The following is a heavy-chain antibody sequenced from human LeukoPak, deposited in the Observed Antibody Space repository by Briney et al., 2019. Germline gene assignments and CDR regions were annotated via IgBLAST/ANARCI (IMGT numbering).Heavy chain of an antibody. CDR1: GVSISSYY. J-gene: IGHJ6*03. V-gene: IGHV4-59*01. D-gene: IGHD5-24*01. CDR2: IYYSGST. CDR3: AREGRYRYGYNEYHSYMDI. Sequence: PSETLSLTCTVSGVSISSYYWSWIRQPPGKGLEWIGYIYYSGSTNYNPSLKSRVTISVDTSKNQFSLKLSSVTAAETAVYYCAREGRYRYGYNEYHSYMDIWGKGTTVTVSS.